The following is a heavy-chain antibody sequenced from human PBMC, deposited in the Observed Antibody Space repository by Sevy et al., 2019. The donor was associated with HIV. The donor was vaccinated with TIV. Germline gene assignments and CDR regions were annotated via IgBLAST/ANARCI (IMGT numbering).Heavy chain of an antibody. J-gene: IGHJ6*02. CDR3: ARNRDKICSGGSCYSDYYYGMDV. D-gene: IGHD2-15*01. Sequence: ASVKVSCKASGYTFTSYDINRVRQATGQGLEWMGWMNPNSGNTGYAQKFQGRVTMTRNTSISTAYMELSSLRSEDTAVYYCARNRDKICSGGSCYSDYYYGMDVWGQGTTVTVSS. CDR1: GYTFTSYD. V-gene: IGHV1-8*01. CDR2: MNPNSGNT.